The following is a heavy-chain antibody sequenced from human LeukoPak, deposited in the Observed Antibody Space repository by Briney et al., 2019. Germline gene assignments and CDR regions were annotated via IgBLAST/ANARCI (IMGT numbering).Heavy chain of an antibody. J-gene: IGHJ6*02. CDR1: GFTFSGYP. V-gene: IGHV3-30*18. CDR3: AKRYSYGPLYYYGMDV. D-gene: IGHD5-18*01. Sequence: PGGSLRLSCAASGFTFSGYPIHWVRQAPGKGLEWVAVISYDGSNKYYADSVKGRFTISRDNSKNTLYLQMNSLRAEDTAVYYCAKRYSYGPLYYYGMDVWGQGTTVTVSS. CDR2: ISYDGSNK.